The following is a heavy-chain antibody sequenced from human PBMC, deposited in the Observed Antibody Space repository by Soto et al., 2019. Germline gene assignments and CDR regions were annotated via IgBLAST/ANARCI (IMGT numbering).Heavy chain of an antibody. V-gene: IGHV4-61*01. CDR2: IHDSGST. CDR3: ARGGSYVGFDS. Sequence: SETLSLTCTVSGGSLKSSSHYWSWIRQPPGKGLEWIGYIHDSGSTKYNPSLESRVVISVDTSKNQFSLKVPSVTAADTAIYFCARGGSYVGFDSWGQGARVTVSS. D-gene: IGHD1-26*01. J-gene: IGHJ4*02. CDR1: GGSLKSSSHY.